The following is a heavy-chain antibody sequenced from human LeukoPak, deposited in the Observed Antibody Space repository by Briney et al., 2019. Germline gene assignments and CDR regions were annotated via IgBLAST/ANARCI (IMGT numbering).Heavy chain of an antibody. D-gene: IGHD6-19*01. V-gene: IGHV1-2*02. Sequence: ASVKVSCKASGYTFTGYYMHWVRPAPGQGLEWMGWINPNSGGTSYAQKFQGRVTMTRDTSVSTAYMELSRLRSDDTAVYYCARRGIAVAGLDYWGQGTLVTVSS. J-gene: IGHJ4*02. CDR1: GYTFTGYY. CDR2: INPNSGGT. CDR3: ARRGIAVAGLDY.